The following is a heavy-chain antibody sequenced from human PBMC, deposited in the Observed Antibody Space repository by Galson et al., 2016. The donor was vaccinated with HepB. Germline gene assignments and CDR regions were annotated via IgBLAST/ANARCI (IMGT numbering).Heavy chain of an antibody. Sequence: SETLSLTCSVSDGSISRSGYYWGWLRRPPGKGLEWIGNFFFGGNTFYNPSLGSRVTVSVDTSKRQFSLKLTSVAAADTAIYYCARGNYGDYPFDYWGQGTLATVSS. J-gene: IGHJ4*02. V-gene: IGHV4-39*07. D-gene: IGHD4-17*01. CDR2: FFFGGNT. CDR1: DGSISRSGYY. CDR3: ARGNYGDYPFDY.